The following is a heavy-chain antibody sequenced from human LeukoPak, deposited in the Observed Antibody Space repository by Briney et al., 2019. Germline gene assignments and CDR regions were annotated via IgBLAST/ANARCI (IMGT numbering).Heavy chain of an antibody. CDR3: ARSRDLSSAFDY. CDR1: GFSLSTPAAS. J-gene: IGHJ4*02. CDR2: TYWDDDK. V-gene: IGHV2-5*02. Sequence: SGPTLVNPTQTLTLTCTFSGFSLSTPAASVGWIRQPPGKALEWLALTYWDDDKRYSPSLNNRVPIIRDTSKNQVVLTMTNMDPVDTATYYCARSRDLSSAFDYGGQGTRVTVSS. D-gene: IGHD2-21*02.